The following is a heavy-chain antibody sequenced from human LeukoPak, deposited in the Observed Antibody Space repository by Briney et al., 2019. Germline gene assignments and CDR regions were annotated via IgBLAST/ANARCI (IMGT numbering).Heavy chain of an antibody. Sequence: GGSLRLSCAASGFTFSDYDMSWIRQAPGKGLEWVSYISSSGSNIYYADSVKGRFTISRDNAKNSLYLQMNSLRAEDTAVYYCARGPNSGSDRALAFDIWGQGTMVTVSS. CDR2: ISSSGSNI. V-gene: IGHV3-11*01. D-gene: IGHD1-26*01. J-gene: IGHJ3*02. CDR3: ARGPNSGSDRALAFDI. CDR1: GFTFSDYD.